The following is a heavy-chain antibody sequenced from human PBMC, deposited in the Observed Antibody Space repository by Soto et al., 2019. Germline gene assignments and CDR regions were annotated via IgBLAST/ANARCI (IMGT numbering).Heavy chain of an antibody. V-gene: IGHV3-48*03. CDR2: ISSSGSTI. CDR3: ARAARTPLRFLEWLPYYFDS. Sequence: GGSLRLSCAASGFTFSSYEMNWVRQAPGKGLEWVSYISSSGSTIYYADSVKGRFTISRDNAKNSLYLQMNSLRAEDTAVYYCARAARTPLRFLEWLPYYFDSWGQGTLVTVSS. J-gene: IGHJ4*02. D-gene: IGHD3-3*01. CDR1: GFTFSSYE.